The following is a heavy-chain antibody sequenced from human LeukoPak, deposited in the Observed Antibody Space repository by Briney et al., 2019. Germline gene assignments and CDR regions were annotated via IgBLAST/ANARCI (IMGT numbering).Heavy chain of an antibody. Sequence: PSETLSLTCTVSGGSISSYYWSWIRQPPGKGLEWIGYVYYSGSTNYNPSLKSRVTISADTSKNQFSLKLSSVTAADTAVYYCARDDARPGSGYYNWGQGTLVTVSS. CDR3: ARDDARPGSGYYN. V-gene: IGHV4-59*01. CDR2: VYYSGST. CDR1: GGSISSYY. J-gene: IGHJ4*02. D-gene: IGHD3-22*01.